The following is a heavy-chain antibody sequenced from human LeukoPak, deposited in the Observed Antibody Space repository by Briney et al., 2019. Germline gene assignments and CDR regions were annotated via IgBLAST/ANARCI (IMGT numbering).Heavy chain of an antibody. CDR2: IIPIFGTA. CDR1: GGTFSSYA. CDR3: ARGYDFWSYMDV. J-gene: IGHJ6*03. D-gene: IGHD3-3*01. V-gene: IGHV1-69*13. Sequence: SVKVSCKASGGTFSSYAISWVRQAPGQGLEWMGGIIPIFGTANYAQKFQGRVTITADESTSTAYMELSSLRSEDTAVYYCARGYDFWSYMDVWGKGTTVTVSS.